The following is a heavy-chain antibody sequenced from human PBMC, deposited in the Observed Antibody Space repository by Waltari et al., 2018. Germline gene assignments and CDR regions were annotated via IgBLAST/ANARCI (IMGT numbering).Heavy chain of an antibody. V-gene: IGHV1-2*04. D-gene: IGHD2-2*01. J-gene: IGHJ6*02. Sequence: YTFTGYYMHWVRQAPGQGLEWMGWINPNSGGTNYAQKFQGWVTMTRDTSISTAYMELSRLRSDDTAVYYCARDHYCSSTSCYDNYYYGMDVWGQGTTVTVSS. CDR2: INPNSGGT. CDR1: YTFTGYY. CDR3: ARDHYCSSTSCYDNYYYGMDV.